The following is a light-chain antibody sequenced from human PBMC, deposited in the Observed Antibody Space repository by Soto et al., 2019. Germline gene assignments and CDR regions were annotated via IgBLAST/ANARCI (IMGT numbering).Light chain of an antibody. CDR2: SHN. Sequence: QSVLTQPPSASGTPGQRVTISRSGSSSNIGRDTVNWYQQLPGTAPRLLIYSHNQRPSGVPVRFSGSKSGTSASLAISGLQSEDEADYYCAAWDGSLNGYVFGTGTKLTVL. CDR1: SSNIGRDT. CDR3: AAWDGSLNGYV. J-gene: IGLJ1*01. V-gene: IGLV1-44*01.